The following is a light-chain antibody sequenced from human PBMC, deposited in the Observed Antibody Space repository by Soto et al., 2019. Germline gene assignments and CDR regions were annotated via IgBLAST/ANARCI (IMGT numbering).Light chain of an antibody. J-gene: IGLJ1*01. CDR3: ASWDDNLNGYV. CDR1: SSNIGRRA. CDR2: GND. V-gene: IGLV1-44*01. Sequence: QSVLTQPPSASGTPGQTITMSCSGGSSNIGRRAVNWYQQFPGAAPKLLIHGNDQRPSGVPGRFSGSKSGTSASLAISGLQSDDEADYYCASWDDNLNGYVFGAGTKLTVL.